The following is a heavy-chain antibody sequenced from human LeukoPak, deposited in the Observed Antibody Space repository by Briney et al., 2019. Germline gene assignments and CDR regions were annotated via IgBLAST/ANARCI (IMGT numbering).Heavy chain of an antibody. V-gene: IGHV4-38-2*02. CDR1: GYSISSGYY. D-gene: IGHD6-13*01. J-gene: IGHJ4*02. Sequence: SETLSLTCTVSGYSISSGYYWGWIRQPPGKGLEWIGSIYHSGSTYYNPSLKSRVTISVDTSKNQFSLKLSSVTAADTAVYYCARVPIAAAAYYFDYWGQGTLVTVSS. CDR3: ARVPIAAAAYYFDY. CDR2: IYHSGST.